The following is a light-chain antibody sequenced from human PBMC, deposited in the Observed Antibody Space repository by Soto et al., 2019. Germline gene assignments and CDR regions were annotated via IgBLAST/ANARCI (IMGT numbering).Light chain of an antibody. CDR3: QQSYSTLALT. CDR2: AAS. Sequence: DIQMTQSPSSLSASIGDRVTITCRASQSISNYLIWYQQKPGKAPKLLINAASSLQSGVPSRFSGSGSGTDFTLTISSLQPEDFATYYCQQSYSTLALTFGGGTKVEVK. V-gene: IGKV1-39*01. CDR1: QSISNY. J-gene: IGKJ4*01.